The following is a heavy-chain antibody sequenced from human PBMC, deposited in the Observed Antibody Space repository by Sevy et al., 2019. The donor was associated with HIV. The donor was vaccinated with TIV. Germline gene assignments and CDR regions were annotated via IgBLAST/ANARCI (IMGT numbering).Heavy chain of an antibody. V-gene: IGHV1-2*02. J-gene: IGHJ4*02. CDR2: INPYSGGT. CDR3: TRGPSGFSGSDLAY. Sequence: ASVKVSCKASGYTFTGYYMHWVRQAPGLGLEWMGWINPYSGGTKYAQKFQGRVTMTRDTSISTAYMELSRLKSDDTAVYYCTRGPSGFSGSDLAYWGQGTLVTVSS. CDR1: GYTFTGYY. D-gene: IGHD3-22*01.